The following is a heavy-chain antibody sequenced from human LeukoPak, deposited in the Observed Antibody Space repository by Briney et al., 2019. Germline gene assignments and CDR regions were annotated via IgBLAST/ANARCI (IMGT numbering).Heavy chain of an antibody. CDR2: IYYSGST. D-gene: IGHD2-2*01. CDR3: ARDEGYCSSTSCYFRFDP. CDR1: GGSISSYY. J-gene: IGHJ5*02. Sequence: SETLSLTCTVSGGSISSYYWSWIRQPPGKGLEWIGYIYYSGSTNYNPSLKSRATISVDTSKNQFSLKLSSVTAADTAVYYCARDEGYCSSTSCYFRFDPWGQGTLVTVSS. V-gene: IGHV4-59*01.